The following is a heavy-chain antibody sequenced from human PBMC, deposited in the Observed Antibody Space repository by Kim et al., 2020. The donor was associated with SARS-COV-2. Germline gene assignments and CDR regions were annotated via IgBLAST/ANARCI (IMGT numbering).Heavy chain of an antibody. V-gene: IGHV4-59*13. CDR3: ARGQAVAAHWFDP. D-gene: IGHD6-19*01. Sequence: SETLSLTCTVSGGSISSYYWSWIRQPPGKGLEWIGYIYYSGSTNYNPSLKSRVTISVDTSKNQFSLKLSSVTAADTAVYYCARGQAVAAHWFDPWGQGTLVTVSS. CDR1: GGSISSYY. J-gene: IGHJ5*02. CDR2: IYYSGST.